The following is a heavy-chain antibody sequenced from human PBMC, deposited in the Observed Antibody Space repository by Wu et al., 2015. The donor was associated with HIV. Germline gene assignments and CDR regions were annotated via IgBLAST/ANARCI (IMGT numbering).Heavy chain of an antibody. V-gene: IGHV1-2*02. J-gene: IGHJ6*02. D-gene: IGHD3-10*01. CDR1: GYKFTGYY. Sequence: VQLVQSGVEVKKPGPSVKVSCKASGYKFTGYYLHWVRQAPGQGLEWMGWINPNSGGTNYAQKFQDRVSMTRDTSSSAAYMELSRLRSDDTAVYYCARVYGSGTYYPPYYYYGMDVWGQGTTVTVSS. CDR3: ARVYGSGTYYPPYYYYGMDV. CDR2: INPNSGGT.